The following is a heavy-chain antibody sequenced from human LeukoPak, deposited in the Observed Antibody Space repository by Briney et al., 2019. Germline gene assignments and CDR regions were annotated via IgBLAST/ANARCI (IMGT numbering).Heavy chain of an antibody. CDR3: AKRGDRSGWSYYFDY. CDR2: ISGSGTST. CDR1: GFTFDDYA. Sequence: GGSLRLSCVASGFTFDDYAMSWVRQAPGKGLEWVSAISGSGTSTYYADSVKGRFTISRDNSENTLYLQMSSLTDEDTAVYFCAKRGDRSGWSYYFDYWGQGTLVTVSS. J-gene: IGHJ4*02. V-gene: IGHV3-23*01. D-gene: IGHD6-19*01.